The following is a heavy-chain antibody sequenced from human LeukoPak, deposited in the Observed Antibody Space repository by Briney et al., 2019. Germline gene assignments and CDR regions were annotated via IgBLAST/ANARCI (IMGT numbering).Heavy chain of an antibody. V-gene: IGHV3-66*02. CDR2: IYSGGST. D-gene: IGHD2-8*01. CDR3: ARDTNGDVGGFDY. Sequence: GGSLRLSCAASGFTVSSHYMSWVRQAPGKGLEWVSVIYSGGSTYYADSVKGRFTISRDNSKNTLYLQMNSLRAEDTAMYYCARDTNGDVGGFDYWGQGTLVTVSS. J-gene: IGHJ4*02. CDR1: GFTVSSHY.